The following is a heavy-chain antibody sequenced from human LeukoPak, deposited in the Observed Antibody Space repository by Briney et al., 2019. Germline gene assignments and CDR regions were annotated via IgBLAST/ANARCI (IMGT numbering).Heavy chain of an antibody. V-gene: IGHV3-11*01. Sequence: GGSLRLSCAASGFTFSDYYMSWIRQAPGKGLEWVSYISSSGSTIYYADSVKGRFTISRDNAKNSLYLQMNSLRAEDTAVYYCARDPSFMVRGVIINWGQGTLVTVSS. CDR2: ISSSGSTI. CDR3: ARDPSFMVRGVIIN. D-gene: IGHD3-10*01. CDR1: GFTFSDYY. J-gene: IGHJ4*02.